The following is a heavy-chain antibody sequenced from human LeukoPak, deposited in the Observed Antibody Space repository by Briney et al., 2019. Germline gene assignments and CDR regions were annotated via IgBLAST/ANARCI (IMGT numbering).Heavy chain of an antibody. CDR1: GGSFSTYA. Sequence: SCKASGGSFSTYAINWVRQAPGKGLEWVALISYDGNNEYYADSVKGRFTISRDNSKSTLYLQMNSLRAEDTAVYYCAKPDCSYSDCYRPTYWGQGTLVTVSS. CDR2: ISYDGNNE. J-gene: IGHJ4*02. V-gene: IGHV3-30-3*02. D-gene: IGHD2-2*02. CDR3: AKPDCSYSDCYRPTY.